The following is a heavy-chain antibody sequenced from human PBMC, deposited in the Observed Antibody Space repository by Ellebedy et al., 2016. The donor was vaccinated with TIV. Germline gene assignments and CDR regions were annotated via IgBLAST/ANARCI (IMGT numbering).Heavy chain of an antibody. CDR3: TAGAQGSGSHDH. J-gene: IGHJ4*02. V-gene: IGHV3-72*01. D-gene: IGHD2-15*01. Sequence: GESLKISCAASGFMFSDYVMAWVRQAPGKGLEWVGRVRQKVRSYTTEYAASVKGRFTISRDDSKNSLYLQMNSLKTEDTALYYCTAGAQGSGSHDHWGQGTLVTVSS. CDR2: VRQKVRSYTT. CDR1: GFMFSDYV.